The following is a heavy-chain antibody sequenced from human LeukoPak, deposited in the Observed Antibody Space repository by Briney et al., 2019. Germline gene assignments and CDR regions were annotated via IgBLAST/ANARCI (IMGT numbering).Heavy chain of an antibody. D-gene: IGHD2-21*01. CDR1: GGSFSGYY. CDR2: INHSGST. Sequence: SETLSLTCAVYGGSFSGYYWSWIRQPPGKGLEWIGEINHSGSTNYNPSLKSRVTMSVDTSKNHFSLKLNSVTAADTAVYYCARALGDNQAFDIWGQGTVVTVSS. V-gene: IGHV4-34*01. CDR3: ARALGDNQAFDI. J-gene: IGHJ3*02.